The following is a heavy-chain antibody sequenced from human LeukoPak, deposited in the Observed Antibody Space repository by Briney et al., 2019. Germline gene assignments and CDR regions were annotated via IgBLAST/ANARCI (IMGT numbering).Heavy chain of an antibody. Sequence: GGSLRLSCAASGFTFSSYEMNWVRQAPGKGLEWVSYISSSGSTIYYADSVKGRFTISRDNAKNSLYLQMNSLRAEDTAVYYCARDSYYDSSGYYSPEIYYFDYWGQGTLVTVSS. CDR1: GFTFSSYE. J-gene: IGHJ4*02. V-gene: IGHV3-48*03. CDR2: ISSSGSTI. CDR3: ARDSYYDSSGYYSPEIYYFDY. D-gene: IGHD3-22*01.